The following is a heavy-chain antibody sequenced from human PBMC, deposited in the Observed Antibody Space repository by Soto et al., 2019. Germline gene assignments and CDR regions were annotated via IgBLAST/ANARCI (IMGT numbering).Heavy chain of an antibody. CDR2: ISWDGGST. CDR1: GFTFDDYT. D-gene: IGHD3-22*01. Sequence: HPGGSLRLSCAASGFTFDDYTMHWVRQAPGKGLEWVSLISWDGGSTYYADSVKGRFTISRDNSKNSLYLQMNSLRTEDTALYYCAKAGLPDSSGYSHFDYWGQGTLVTVSS. J-gene: IGHJ4*02. CDR3: AKAGLPDSSGYSHFDY. V-gene: IGHV3-43*01.